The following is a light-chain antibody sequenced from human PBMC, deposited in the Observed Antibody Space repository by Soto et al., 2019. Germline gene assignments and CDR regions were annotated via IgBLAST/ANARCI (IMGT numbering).Light chain of an antibody. V-gene: IGKV1-9*01. J-gene: IGKJ4*01. CDR1: QGITSY. CDR3: QQLNSYPHELT. CDR2: AAS. Sequence: IQLTQSPSSLSASVGDRVSITCRASQGITSYLAWYQQKPGKAPKLLIYAASTLQSGVPSRFSGSGSGTDFTLTISSLQPEDFATYYCQQLNSYPHELTFGGGTKVEIK.